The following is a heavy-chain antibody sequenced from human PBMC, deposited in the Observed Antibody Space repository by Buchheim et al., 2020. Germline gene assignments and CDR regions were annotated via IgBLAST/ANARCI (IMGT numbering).Heavy chain of an antibody. CDR2: ISYDGSNK. Sequence: QVQLVESGGGVVQPGRSLRLSCAASGFTFSSYGMHWVRQAPGKGLEWVAVISYDGSNKYYADSVKGRFTISRDNSKNTLYLQMNSLRAEDTAVYYCARDQGAIFGPQYYYYGMDVWGQGTT. D-gene: IGHD3-3*01. V-gene: IGHV3-30*03. J-gene: IGHJ6*02. CDR3: ARDQGAIFGPQYYYYGMDV. CDR1: GFTFSSYG.